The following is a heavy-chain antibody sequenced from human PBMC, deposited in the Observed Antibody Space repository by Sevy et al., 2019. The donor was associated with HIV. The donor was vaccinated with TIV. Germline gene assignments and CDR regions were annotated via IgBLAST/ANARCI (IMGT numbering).Heavy chain of an antibody. D-gene: IGHD3-10*01. CDR3: ARSKGDYYYGSGSLHADY. CDR1: GFTFSSYW. J-gene: IGHJ4*02. CDR2: INSDGSST. Sequence: GGSLRLSCAASGFTFSSYWMHWVRQAPGKGLVWVSRINSDGSSTGYADSVKGRFTISRDNAKNTLYLQMNSLRAEDTAVYYCARSKGDYYYGSGSLHADYWGQGTLVTVSS. V-gene: IGHV3-74*01.